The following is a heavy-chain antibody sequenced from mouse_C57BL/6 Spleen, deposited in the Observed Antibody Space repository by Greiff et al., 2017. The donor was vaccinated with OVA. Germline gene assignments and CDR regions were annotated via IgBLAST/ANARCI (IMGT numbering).Heavy chain of an antibody. CDR2: IYPRSGNT. CDR1: GYTFTSYG. V-gene: IGHV1-81*01. D-gene: IGHD2-5*01. CDR3: ARNYYSNFAY. J-gene: IGHJ3*01. Sequence: QVQLQQSGAELARPGASVKLSCKASGYTFTSYGISWVKQRTGQGLEWIGEIYPRSGNTYYNEKFKGKATLTADKSSSTAYMELRSLTSEDSAVSFCARNYYSNFAYWGQGTLVTVSA.